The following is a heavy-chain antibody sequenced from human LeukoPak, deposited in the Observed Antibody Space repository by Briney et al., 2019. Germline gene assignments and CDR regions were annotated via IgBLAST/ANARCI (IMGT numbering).Heavy chain of an antibody. CDR3: AKDHREGWLQLRYYGLDV. D-gene: IGHD5-24*01. J-gene: IGHJ6*02. CDR1: GFTFSDYG. V-gene: IGHV3-30*18. Sequence: GGSLRLSCTASGFTFSDYGMHWVRQAPGKGLEWVAFMSYDGSNKYYVDSVRGRFTISRDNSKNTMYLQMNSLRAGDTAVYYCAKDHREGWLQLRYYGLDVWGQGITVTVSS. CDR2: MSYDGSNK.